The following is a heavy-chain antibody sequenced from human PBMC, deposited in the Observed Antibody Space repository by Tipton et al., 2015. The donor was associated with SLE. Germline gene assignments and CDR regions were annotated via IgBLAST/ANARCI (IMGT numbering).Heavy chain of an antibody. D-gene: IGHD2-15*01. CDR3: ARGYCSGGSCSALLDV. J-gene: IGHJ6*04. CDR2: IHYTGVT. V-gene: IGHV4-59*08. CDR1: GYSITNTHY. Sequence: TLSLTCSVSGYSITNTHYWSCIRQSPGRGREWIGYIHYTGVTDYNPSLKSRVTISVDTSKNQFSLKLSSVTAADTAVYYCARGYCSGGSCSALLDVWGKGTTVTVSS.